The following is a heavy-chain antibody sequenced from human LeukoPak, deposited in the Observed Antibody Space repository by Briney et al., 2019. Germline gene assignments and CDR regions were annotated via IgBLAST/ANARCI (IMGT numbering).Heavy chain of an antibody. D-gene: IGHD5-12*01. CDR1: GFTLSSYW. Sequence: PGGSPRLSCADSGFTLSSYWVHWVRQPPGKGLVWVSRINPDGGITNYADSVRGRFTISRDNAKNTLYLQMNSLRAEDTAVYYCARDFTGYSDIWGQGTLVTVSS. CDR3: ARDFTGYSDI. J-gene: IGHJ4*02. V-gene: IGHV3-74*01. CDR2: INPDGGIT.